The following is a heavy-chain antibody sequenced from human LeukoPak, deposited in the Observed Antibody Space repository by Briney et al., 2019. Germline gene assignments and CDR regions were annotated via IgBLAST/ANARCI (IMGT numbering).Heavy chain of an antibody. CDR2: IYYSGST. V-gene: IGHV4-59*12. CDR3: AYSSSSGYYGMDV. J-gene: IGHJ6*02. Sequence: SETLSLTCTVSGGSISSYYWNWIRQPPGKGLEWIGYIYYSGSTNYNPSLKSRVIMSVDTSKNQFSLKLTSVTAADTAVYYCAYSSSSGYYGMDVWGQGTTITVSS. D-gene: IGHD6-6*01. CDR1: GGSISSYY.